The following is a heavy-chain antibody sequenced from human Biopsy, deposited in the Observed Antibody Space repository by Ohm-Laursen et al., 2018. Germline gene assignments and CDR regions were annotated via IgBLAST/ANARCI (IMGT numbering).Heavy chain of an antibody. J-gene: IGHJ4*02. CDR2: ISASGNHI. Sequence: SLRLSCTASGFTFSGFSMNWVRQAPGKGLEWVSSISASGNHIYYTDSVKSRFTVSRDNGKNSVYLQMNSLRVEDTAVYYCARDGEAKYCKHGVCPSDFWGQGTLVTVSS. V-gene: IGHV3-21*01. D-gene: IGHD2-8*01. CDR3: ARDGEAKYCKHGVCPSDF. CDR1: GFTFSGFS.